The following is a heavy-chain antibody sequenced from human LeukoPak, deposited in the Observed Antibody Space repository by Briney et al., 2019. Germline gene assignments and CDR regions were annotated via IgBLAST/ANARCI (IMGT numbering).Heavy chain of an antibody. CDR1: GFTCSSYG. V-gene: IGHV3-23*01. CDR3: ARDAGLVTKDYMDV. Sequence: GGSLRLSCAASGFTCSSYGMSWVRQAPGKGLEWVSTISGSGDNTYYADSVKGRFTISRDNAKNSLYLQMNSLRAEDTAVYYCARDAGLVTKDYMDVWGKGTTVTISS. J-gene: IGHJ6*03. D-gene: IGHD3/OR15-3a*01. CDR2: ISGSGDNT.